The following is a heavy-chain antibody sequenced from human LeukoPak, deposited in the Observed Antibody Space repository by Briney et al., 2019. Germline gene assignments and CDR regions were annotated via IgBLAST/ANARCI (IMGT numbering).Heavy chain of an antibody. CDR3: ARDQDYGFDY. D-gene: IGHD3-16*01. CDR2: ISRSSSII. V-gene: IGHV3-48*02. Sequence: GRSLRLSCTASGFTFSSYSMNWVRQAPGKGLEWISYISRSSSIIDYADSVKGRFTISRDDAKNSLYLQMNSLRDEDTAVYYCARDQDYGFDYWGQGTLVTVSS. J-gene: IGHJ4*02. CDR1: GFTFSSYS.